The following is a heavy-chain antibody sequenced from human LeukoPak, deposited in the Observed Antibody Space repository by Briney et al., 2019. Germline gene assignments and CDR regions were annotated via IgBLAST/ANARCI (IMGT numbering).Heavy chain of an antibody. Sequence: ASETLSLTCAVYGGSFSGYYWSWIRQPPGKGLEWIGEINHSGSTNYNPSLKSRVTMSVDTSKNQFSLKLSSVTAADTAVYYCAREATDYDFWSGYPKTNWFDPWGQGTLVTVSS. CDR3: AREATDYDFWSGYPKTNWFDP. V-gene: IGHV4-34*01. CDR2: INHSGST. CDR1: GGSFSGYY. D-gene: IGHD3-3*01. J-gene: IGHJ5*02.